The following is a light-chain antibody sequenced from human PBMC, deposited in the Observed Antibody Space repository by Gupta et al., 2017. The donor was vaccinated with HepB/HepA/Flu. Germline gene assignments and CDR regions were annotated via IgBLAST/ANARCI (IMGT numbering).Light chain of an antibody. CDR3: QQYDRPPRT. J-gene: IGKJ1*01. CDR2: GAS. V-gene: IGKV3-20*01. Sequence: IVFTQSPGTLSLSPGERATLSCRASQSIIYNYLAWYQQKPGQAPRLLIYGASTRVTGIADRFSGRGSGTDFTLTISRLEAEDFAVYYCQQYDRPPRTFGQGTKVE. CDR1: QSIIYNY.